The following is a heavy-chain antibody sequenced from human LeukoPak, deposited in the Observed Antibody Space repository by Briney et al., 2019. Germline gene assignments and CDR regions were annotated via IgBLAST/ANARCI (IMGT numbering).Heavy chain of an antibody. Sequence: SETLSLTCSVSGGSMSGYYWSWIRQFAGKGLEWIGRIYNSESINYSPSLKSRVSMSVDTSKNRFYLKLTDVTAADTAVYYCARQTRSTGTTANWFGPWGQGTLVTVSS. J-gene: IGHJ5*02. CDR3: ARQTRSTGTTANWFGP. CDR2: IYNSESI. V-gene: IGHV4-4*07. D-gene: IGHD4-17*01. CDR1: GGSMSGYY.